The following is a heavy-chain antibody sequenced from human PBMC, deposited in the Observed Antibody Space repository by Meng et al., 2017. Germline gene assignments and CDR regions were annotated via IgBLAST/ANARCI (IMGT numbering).Heavy chain of an antibody. J-gene: IGHJ4*02. V-gene: IGHV1-69*01. CDR2: IIPIFGTA. CDR1: GGTFSSYA. D-gene: IGHD2-21*02. Sequence: QGRMVQAGAWGKKPGSSVKFSCKASGGTFSSYAISWVRQAPGQGLEWMGGIIPIFGTANYAQKFQGRVTITADESTSTAYMELSSLRSEDTAVYYCAREGPCGGDCSGFDYWGQGTLVTVSS. CDR3: AREGPCGGDCSGFDY.